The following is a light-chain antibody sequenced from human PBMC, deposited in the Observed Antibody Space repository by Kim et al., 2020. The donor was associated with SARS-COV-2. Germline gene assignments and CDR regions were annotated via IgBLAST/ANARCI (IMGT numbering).Light chain of an antibody. J-gene: IGLJ1*01. CDR1: QVGDHH. CDR3: QMWHARGI. Sequence: SYELTQPPSVSVSPGQTASITCSGDQVGDHHVCWYQQKPGQSPVLVIYQDSKRPSGIPERFSGSNSGNTATLTISGTQAMDEADYFCQMWHARGIFGTGTKVTVL. CDR2: QDS. V-gene: IGLV3-1*01.